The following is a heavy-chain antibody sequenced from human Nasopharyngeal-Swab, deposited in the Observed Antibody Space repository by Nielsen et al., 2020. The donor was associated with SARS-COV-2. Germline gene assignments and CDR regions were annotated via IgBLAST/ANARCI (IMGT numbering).Heavy chain of an antibody. CDR1: GFTFSNFA. CDR3: AKDGTIGYSHFDD. D-gene: IGHD3-22*01. V-gene: IGHV3-23*01. CDR2: IVGNGATT. J-gene: IGHJ4*02. Sequence: GGSLRLSCAASGFTFSNFAMSWVRQAPGKGLEWVSVIVGNGATTYYTASVKGRFTISRDNYRNTLYLQMNSLRADDTAVYYCAKDGTIGYSHFDDWGQGTLLTVSS.